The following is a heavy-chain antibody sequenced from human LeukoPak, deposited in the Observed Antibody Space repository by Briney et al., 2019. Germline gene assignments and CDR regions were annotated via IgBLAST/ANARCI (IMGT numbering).Heavy chain of an antibody. Sequence: GRSLRLSCAASGLTFDDYAMHWVRQAPGKGLEWVSGISWNSGSIGYADSVKGRFTISRDNAKNSLYLQVNSLTAQDTAIYYCARDMNGCLDYWGQGTLVTVSS. CDR3: ARDMNGCLDY. D-gene: IGHD2-8*01. V-gene: IGHV3-9*01. CDR1: GLTFDDYA. J-gene: IGHJ4*02. CDR2: ISWNSGSI.